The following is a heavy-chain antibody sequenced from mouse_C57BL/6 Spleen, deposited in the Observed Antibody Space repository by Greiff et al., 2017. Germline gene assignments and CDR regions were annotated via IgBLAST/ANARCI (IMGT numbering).Heavy chain of an antibody. CDR3: ARYIGVTTGSYFDY. D-gene: IGHD2-2*01. CDR1: GFTFTDYY. CDR2: IRNKANGYTT. J-gene: IGHJ2*01. Sequence: EVKLLESGGGLVQPGGSLSLSCAASGFTFTDYYMSWVRQPPGKALEWLGFIRNKANGYTTEYSASVKGRFTISRDNSQSILYLQMNALRAEDSATYYCARYIGVTTGSYFDYWGQGTTLTVSS. V-gene: IGHV7-3*01.